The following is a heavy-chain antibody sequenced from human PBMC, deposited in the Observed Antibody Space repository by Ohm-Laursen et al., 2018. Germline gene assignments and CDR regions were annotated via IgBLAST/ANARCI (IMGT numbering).Heavy chain of an antibody. Sequence: ASVKVSCNASGYTFTSYDINWVRQATGQGLEWMGWMSPYSGQTKYALKLQGRVTMTTDTSTSTAYMDVRGLRSDDTAVYYCARGDTYGFDYWGQGTLVTVSS. J-gene: IGHJ4*02. D-gene: IGHD3-10*01. V-gene: IGHV1-18*01. CDR1: GYTFTSYD. CDR3: ARGDTYGFDY. CDR2: MSPYSGQT.